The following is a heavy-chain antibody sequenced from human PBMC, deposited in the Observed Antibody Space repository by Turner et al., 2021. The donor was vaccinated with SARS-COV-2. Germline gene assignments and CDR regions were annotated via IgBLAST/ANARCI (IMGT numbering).Heavy chain of an antibody. V-gene: IGHV3-23*01. CDR2: ISGSGGST. CDR3: AKADRIMIVVVITLFDY. CDR1: GFTFSSYA. D-gene: IGHD3-22*01. J-gene: IGHJ4*02. Sequence: EVQRLESGGGLVQPGGSLRLSCAASGFTFSSYAMSWVRQAPGKGLEWVSAISGSGGSTYYADSVKGRFTISRDNSKNTLYLLMSSLRAEDTAVYYCAKADRIMIVVVITLFDYWGQGTLVTVSS.